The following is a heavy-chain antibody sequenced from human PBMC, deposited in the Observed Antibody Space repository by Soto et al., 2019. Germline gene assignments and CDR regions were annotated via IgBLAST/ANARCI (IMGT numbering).Heavy chain of an antibody. V-gene: IGHV4-34*01. J-gene: IGHJ6*02. D-gene: IGHD3-10*01. Sequence: QVQLQQWGAGLLKPSETLSLTCAVYGGSFSGYYWSWIRQPPGKGLEWIGEINHSGSTNYNPSLKSRVTISVDTSKNQFSLKLSSVTAADTAVYYCARGRTVLLWFGESLGGDVWGQGTTVTVSS. CDR3: ARGRTVLLWFGESLGGDV. CDR2: INHSGST. CDR1: GGSFSGYY.